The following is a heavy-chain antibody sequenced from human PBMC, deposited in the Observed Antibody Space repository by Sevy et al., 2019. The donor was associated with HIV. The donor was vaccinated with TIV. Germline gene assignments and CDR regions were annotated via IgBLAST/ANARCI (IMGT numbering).Heavy chain of an antibody. J-gene: IGHJ6*02. CDR3: ARYRQQRTSYYYYGMDV. D-gene: IGHD6-13*01. V-gene: IGHV1-46*03. Sequence: ASVKVSCKASGYTFTSYYMHWVRQAPGQGLEWMGIINPSGGSTSYAQKFQGRVTMTRDTSTSTVYMELSSLRSEDTAVYYCARYRQQRTSYYYYGMDVWGQGTTVTVSS. CDR2: INPSGGST. CDR1: GYTFTSYY.